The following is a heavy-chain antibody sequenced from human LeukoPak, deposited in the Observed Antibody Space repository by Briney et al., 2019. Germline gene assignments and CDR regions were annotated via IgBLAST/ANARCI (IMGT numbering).Heavy chain of an antibody. CDR2: ISAYNGNT. Sequence: ASVKVSCKASGYTFTSYGISWARQAPGQGLEWMGWISAYNGNTNYAQKLQGRVTMTTDTSTSTAYMELRSLRSDATAVYYCARSPGYYYYYMDVWGKGTTVPVSS. J-gene: IGHJ6*03. CDR3: ARSPGYYYYYMDV. V-gene: IGHV1-18*01. CDR1: GYTFTSYG.